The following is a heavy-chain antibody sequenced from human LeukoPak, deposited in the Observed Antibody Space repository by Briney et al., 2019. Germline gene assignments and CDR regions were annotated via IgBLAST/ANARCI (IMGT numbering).Heavy chain of an antibody. CDR1: GFTFSSYA. V-gene: IGHV3-23*01. CDR3: ARDFYSSSWPDAFDI. CDR2: ISGSGGST. Sequence: PGGSLRLSCAASGFTFSSYAMSWVRQAPGKGLEWVSAISGSGGSTYYADSVKGRFTISRDNSKNTLYLQMNSLRAEDTAVYYCARDFYSSSWPDAFDIWGQGTMVTVSS. D-gene: IGHD6-13*01. J-gene: IGHJ3*02.